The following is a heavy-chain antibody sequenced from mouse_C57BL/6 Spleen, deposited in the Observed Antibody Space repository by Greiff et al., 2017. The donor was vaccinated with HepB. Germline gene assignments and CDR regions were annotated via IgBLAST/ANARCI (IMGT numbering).Heavy chain of an antibody. V-gene: IGHV1-55*01. CDR1: GYTFTSYW. CDR3: ARRPSFAY. Sequence: QVHVKQPGAELVKPGASVKMSCKASGYTFTSYWITWVKQRPGQGLEWIGDIYPGSGSTNYNAKFKSKATLTVDTSSSTANMQLSSLYYEDSAVSYCARRPSFAYWGQGTLVTVSA. J-gene: IGHJ3*01. CDR2: IYPGSGST.